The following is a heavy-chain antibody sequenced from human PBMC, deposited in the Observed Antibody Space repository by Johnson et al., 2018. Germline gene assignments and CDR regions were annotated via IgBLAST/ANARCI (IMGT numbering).Heavy chain of an antibody. Sequence: QVQLVESGGGVVQPGRSLRLSCAASGFTFSSYGMHWVRPAPGKGLEWVAVISYDGSNKYYADSVKGRFTISRDNSKNTLYLQMNSLRAEDTAVYYCAKDWEVAAVDTGGYFHHWGQGTLVTVSS. J-gene: IGHJ1*01. CDR1: GFTFSSYG. CDR2: ISYDGSNK. CDR3: AKDWEVAAVDTGGYFHH. V-gene: IGHV3-30*18. D-gene: IGHD6-13*01.